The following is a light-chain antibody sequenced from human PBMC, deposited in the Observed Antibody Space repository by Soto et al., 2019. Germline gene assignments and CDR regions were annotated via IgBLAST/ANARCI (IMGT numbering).Light chain of an antibody. V-gene: IGKV3-20*01. CDR1: QSVSSNH. CDR2: GGS. Sequence: IVLTQPPGTMSVYHSQIATLYCRASQSVSSNHLAWYQQKPGQAPRLLIYGGSSRATGIPVRFSGSGSETDFTLTITRLEPEDFAMYYCQQYSSSRTFGQGTKVDI. CDR3: QQYSSSRT. J-gene: IGKJ1*01.